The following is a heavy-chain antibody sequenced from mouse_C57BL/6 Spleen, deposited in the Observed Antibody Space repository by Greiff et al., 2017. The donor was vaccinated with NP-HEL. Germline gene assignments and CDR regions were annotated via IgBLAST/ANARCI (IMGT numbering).Heavy chain of an antibody. D-gene: IGHD1-1*01. CDR2: IYPGSGST. J-gene: IGHJ2*01. Sequence: QVQLQQSGAELVKPGASVKMSCKASGYTFTSYWITWVKQRPGQGLEWIGDIYPGSGSTNYNEKFKSKATLTVDTSSSTAYMQLSSLTSEDSAVYYCARAQIYYYGSSYVYYFDYWGQGTTLTVSS. V-gene: IGHV1-55*01. CDR3: ARAQIYYYGSSYVYYFDY. CDR1: GYTFTSYW.